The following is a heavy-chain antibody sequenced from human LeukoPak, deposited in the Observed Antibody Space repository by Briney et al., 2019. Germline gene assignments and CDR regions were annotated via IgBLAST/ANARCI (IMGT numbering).Heavy chain of an antibody. J-gene: IGHJ3*02. CDR1: GVSISSYY. V-gene: IGHV4-59*01. CDR2: IYYSGST. Sequence: SETLSLTCTVSGVSISSYYWSWIRQPPGKRLEWIGYIYYSGSTNYNPSLKSRVTISVDTSKNQFSLKLSSVTAADTAVYYCATAWYYNILTGYSDDAFDIWGQGTMVTVSS. D-gene: IGHD3-9*01. CDR3: ATAWYYNILTGYSDDAFDI.